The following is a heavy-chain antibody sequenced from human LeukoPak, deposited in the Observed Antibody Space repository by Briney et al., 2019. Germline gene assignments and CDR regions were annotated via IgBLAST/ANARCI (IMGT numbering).Heavy chain of an antibody. J-gene: IGHJ4*02. CDR1: GGSISSSSYY. CDR3: ARDSGYSSGWYYFDY. V-gene: IGHV4-39*02. Sequence: SETLSLTCTVSGGSISSSSYYWGWIRQPPGRGLEWIGTIYYSGSTYYNPSLKSRVTISVDTSKNQFSLNLSSVTAADTAVYYCARDSGYSSGWYYFDYWGQGILVTVSS. D-gene: IGHD6-19*01. CDR2: IYYSGST.